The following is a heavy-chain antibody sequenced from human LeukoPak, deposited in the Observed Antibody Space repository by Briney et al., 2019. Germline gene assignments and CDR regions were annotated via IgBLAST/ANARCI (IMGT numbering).Heavy chain of an antibody. CDR2: IKQDGSEK. J-gene: IGHJ4*02. CDR3: AKAVRGVSTGRGDYFDY. V-gene: IGHV3-7*03. D-gene: IGHD1-1*01. CDR1: GFSFSSYW. Sequence: GGSLRLSCAASGFSFSSYWMSWVRQAPGKGLEWVANIKQDGSEKYYVDSVKGRFTISRDNAKNSLYLQMNSLRAEDTAVYYCAKAVRGVSTGRGDYFDYWGQGPLVTISS.